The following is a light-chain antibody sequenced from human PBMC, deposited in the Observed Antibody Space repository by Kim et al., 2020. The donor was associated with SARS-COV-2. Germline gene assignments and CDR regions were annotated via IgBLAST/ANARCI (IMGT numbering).Light chain of an antibody. Sequence: DIQMTQSPSSLSASVGDRVTITCRASQSISSYLNWYQQKPGKAPNLLIYAASSLQSGVPSRFSGSGSGTDFTLTVSSLQPEDFATYYCQQTYDTPSTFGQGTKLEI. V-gene: IGKV1-39*01. CDR3: QQTYDTPST. J-gene: IGKJ2*02. CDR2: AAS. CDR1: QSISSY.